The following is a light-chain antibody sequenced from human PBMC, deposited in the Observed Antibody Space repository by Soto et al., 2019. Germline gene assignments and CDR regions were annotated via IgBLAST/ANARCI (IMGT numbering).Light chain of an antibody. CDR3: QQLNSFPL. J-gene: IGKJ3*01. CDR2: SAS. Sequence: DIQFTQSPTSLSATVGDRATVTSRASKGIGTFIAWCQQKPGEGPRLLIYSASTLRGGVPSRFSGGGSGTEFTLTLSSLQPEDFATYYCQQLNSFPLFGPGTNVDIK. CDR1: KGIGTF. V-gene: IGKV1-9*01.